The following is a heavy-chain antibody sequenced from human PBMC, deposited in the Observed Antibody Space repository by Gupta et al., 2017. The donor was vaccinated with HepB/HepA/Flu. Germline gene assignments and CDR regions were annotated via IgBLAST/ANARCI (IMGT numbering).Heavy chain of an antibody. Sequence: EVQLVESGGGLVEPGGSLRLSCETSGSPFSEAYMHWVRQAPGKGLEWVGLIKRRTDGETTNYGAPVKGRFSISRDDSKTTAYIQMNSLKTEDTGVYYCWGYETWGQGTLVTVSS. V-gene: IGHV3-15*05. D-gene: IGHD3-16*01. CDR3: WGYET. CDR1: GSPFSEAY. J-gene: IGHJ5*02. CDR2: IKRRTDGETT.